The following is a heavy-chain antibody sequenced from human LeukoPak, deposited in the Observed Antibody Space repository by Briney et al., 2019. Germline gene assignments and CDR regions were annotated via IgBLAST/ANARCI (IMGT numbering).Heavy chain of an antibody. V-gene: IGHV3-48*03. CDR2: ISSSGSTI. CDR1: GFTFSSYE. J-gene: IGHJ3*02. CDR3: ARRQGRRGIVGPTILKGAFDI. Sequence: EAGGSLRLSCAASGFTFSSYEMNWVRQAPGKGLEWVSYISSSGSTIYYADSVKGRFTISRDNAKNSLYLQMNSLRAEDTAVYCCARRQGRRGIVGPTILKGAFDIWGQGTKVTVSS. D-gene: IGHD1-26*01.